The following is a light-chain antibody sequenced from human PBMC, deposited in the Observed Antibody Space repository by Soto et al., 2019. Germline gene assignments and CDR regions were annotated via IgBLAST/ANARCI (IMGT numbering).Light chain of an antibody. J-gene: IGKJ1*01. Sequence: DIQMTQSPSTLSASVGDRVTITCRASQSISSWLAWYQQKPGKAPKLLIYKASSLESGVPSRFSGSGSGTEFTLTISSLQPDDVATYYCQHWGTFGQGTKVEIK. CDR1: QSISSW. CDR2: KAS. V-gene: IGKV1-5*03. CDR3: QHWGT.